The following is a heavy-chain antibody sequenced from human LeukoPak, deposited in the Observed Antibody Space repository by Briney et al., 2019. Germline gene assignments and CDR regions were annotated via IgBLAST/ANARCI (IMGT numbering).Heavy chain of an antibody. D-gene: IGHD4/OR15-4a*01. CDR1: GFTFSNYP. Sequence: GGSLRLSCSVSGFTFSNYPMHWVRQAPGKGLEYVSGISSNGGGAYYADSVKGRFTISRDNSKNTLYLQMSSLRTDDTAVYYCVSRYGAPPYWGQGTLVTVSS. V-gene: IGHV3-64D*06. CDR2: ISSNGGGA. J-gene: IGHJ4*02. CDR3: VSRYGAPPY.